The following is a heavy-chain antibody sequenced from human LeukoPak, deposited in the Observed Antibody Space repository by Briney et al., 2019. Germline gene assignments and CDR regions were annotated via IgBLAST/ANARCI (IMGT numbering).Heavy chain of an antibody. CDR1: GGTFSSYA. D-gene: IGHD2-21*02. J-gene: IGHJ4*02. V-gene: IGHV1-69*04. CDR3: ARASVVVTAIGFDY. Sequence: SVKVSCEASGGTFSSYAISWVRQAPGQGLEWMGRIIPILGIANYAQKFQGRVTITADKSTSTAYMELSSLRSEDTAVYYCARASVVVTAIGFDYWGQGTLVTVSS. CDR2: IIPILGIA.